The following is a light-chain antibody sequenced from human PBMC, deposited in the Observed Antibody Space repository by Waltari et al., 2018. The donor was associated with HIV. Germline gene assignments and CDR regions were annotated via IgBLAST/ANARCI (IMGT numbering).Light chain of an antibody. CDR2: WAS. V-gene: IGKV4-1*01. Sequence: DIVMTQSPNSLAVPLGERTPINCRPSRTILYRSENRSCLAWYQLNPGQSPKVLIYWASTRASGVPDRFSGSGSGTNFSLTISALQSDDVALYYCQQYYTPGPTFGGGTKVEIK. CDR1: RTILYRSENRSC. J-gene: IGKJ4*01. CDR3: QQYYTPGPT.